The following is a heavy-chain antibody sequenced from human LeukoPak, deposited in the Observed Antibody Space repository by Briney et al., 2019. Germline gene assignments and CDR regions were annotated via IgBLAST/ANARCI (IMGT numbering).Heavy chain of an antibody. V-gene: IGHV3-7*01. D-gene: IGHD6-13*01. Sequence: GGSLRLSCAASGFTFTNYWMNWVRQAPGKGLEWVASIKQDGSEKYYVDSVKGRLTISRDNAKNSLYLQMNSLRTEDTAVYYCARDGAAPGLYFDSWGQGALVTVSS. CDR3: ARDGAAPGLYFDS. CDR1: GFTFTNYW. J-gene: IGHJ4*02. CDR2: IKQDGSEK.